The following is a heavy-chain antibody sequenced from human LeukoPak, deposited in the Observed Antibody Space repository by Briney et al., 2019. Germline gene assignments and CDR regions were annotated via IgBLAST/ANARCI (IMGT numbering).Heavy chain of an antibody. CDR3: AKDLSFQH. V-gene: IGHV3-30*18. CDR1: GFTFSSYG. J-gene: IGHJ1*01. Sequence: PGRSLRLSCAASGFTFSSYGMHWVRQAPGKGLEWVAVISYDGSNKYYADSVKGRFTISRDNSKNTLYVQMNSLRAEDTAVYYCAKDLSFQHWGQGTLVTVSS. CDR2: ISYDGSNK.